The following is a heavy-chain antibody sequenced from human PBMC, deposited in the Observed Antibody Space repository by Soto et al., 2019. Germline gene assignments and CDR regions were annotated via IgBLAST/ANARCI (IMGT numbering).Heavy chain of an antibody. CDR2: ITASGGTS. J-gene: IGHJ4*02. CDR1: GFTFSKYA. D-gene: IGHD4-17*01. V-gene: IGHV3-23*01. CDR3: AKGEDDYGDIDHFDS. Sequence: VQLLESGGGLVQPGGSLRLSCEASGFTFSKYAMSWVRQAPGKGLECVAAITASGGTSHFADPVKGRFSISRDNSKNMLYLQMNSLRAEDTALYFCAKGEDDYGDIDHFDSWGQGALVTVSS.